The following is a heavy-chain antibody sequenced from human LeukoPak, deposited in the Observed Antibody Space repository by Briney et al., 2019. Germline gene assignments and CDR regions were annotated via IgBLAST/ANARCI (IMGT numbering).Heavy chain of an antibody. Sequence: GESLKISCAASGFTFSSYGMHWVRQAPGKGLEWVAVIWYDGSNKYYADSVKGRFTISRDNSKNTLYLQMNSLRAEDTAVYYCAKDNPKIAPRYYYDSSGYPLDYWGQGTLVTVSS. CDR3: AKDNPKIAPRYYYDSSGYPLDY. D-gene: IGHD3-22*01. J-gene: IGHJ4*02. CDR2: IWYDGSNK. CDR1: GFTFSSYG. V-gene: IGHV3-33*06.